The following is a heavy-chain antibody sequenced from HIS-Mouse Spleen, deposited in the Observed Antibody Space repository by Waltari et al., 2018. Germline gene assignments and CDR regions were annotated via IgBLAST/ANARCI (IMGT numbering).Heavy chain of an antibody. V-gene: IGHV4-59*08. J-gene: IGHJ4*02. CDR3: ARRSRSFDY. D-gene: IGHD2-2*01. CDR2: IYYSGST. Sequence: QVQLQESGPGLVKPSETRSLTCTVSGGSISSYYWSWIRQPPGKGLEWIGYIYYSGSTNYNPSLKSRVTISVDTSKNQFSLKLSSVTAADTAVYYCARRSRSFDYWGQGTLVTVSS. CDR1: GGSISSYY.